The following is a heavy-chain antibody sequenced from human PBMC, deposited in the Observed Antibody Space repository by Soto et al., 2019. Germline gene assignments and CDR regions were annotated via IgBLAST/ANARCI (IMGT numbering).Heavy chain of an antibody. J-gene: IGHJ3*02. CDR2: ISYDGSNK. CDR1: GFTFGSYA. CDR3: ARAYYDILTGRGDAFDI. V-gene: IGHV3-30-3*01. D-gene: IGHD3-9*01. Sequence: QVQLVESGGGVVQPGRSLRLSCAASGFTFGSYAMHWVRQAPGKGLEWVAVISYDGSNKYYADSVKGRFTISRDNSKNTLYLQMNSLRAEDTAVYYCARAYYDILTGRGDAFDIWGQGTMVTVSS.